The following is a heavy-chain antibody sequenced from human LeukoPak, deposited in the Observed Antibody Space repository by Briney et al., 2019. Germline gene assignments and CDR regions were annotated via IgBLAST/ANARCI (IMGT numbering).Heavy chain of an antibody. CDR3: ARDTGLDARTRIFRDY. CDR2: INPNSGGT. V-gene: IGHV1-2*02. J-gene: IGHJ4*02. Sequence: GASVKVSCKASGYTFTGYYMHWVRQAPGQGLEWMGWINPNSGGTNYAQKFQGRVTMTRDTSISTAYMELSRLRSDDTAVYYCARDTGLDARTRIFRDYWGQGTLVTVSS. CDR1: GYTFTGYY. D-gene: IGHD2/OR15-2a*01.